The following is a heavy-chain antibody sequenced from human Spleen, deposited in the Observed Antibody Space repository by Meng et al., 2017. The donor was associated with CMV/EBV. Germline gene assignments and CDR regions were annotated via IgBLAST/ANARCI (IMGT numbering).Heavy chain of an antibody. CDR3: TTGRSWS. V-gene: IGHV3-15*01. Sequence: LGLSCAASGFTFSYAWMSWVRQAPGEGLEWVGRIKTTTDGGATDYAAPVIGRFTISRDDSRNTLYLHMNNLESEDTGVYFCTTGRSWSWGQGTLVTVSS. D-gene: IGHD6-13*01. CDR2: IKTTTDGGAT. J-gene: IGHJ5*02. CDR1: GFTFSYAW.